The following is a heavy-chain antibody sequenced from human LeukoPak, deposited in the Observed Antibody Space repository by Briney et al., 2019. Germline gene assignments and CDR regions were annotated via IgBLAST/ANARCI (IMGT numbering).Heavy chain of an antibody. CDR3: AKALYEYSSSSDAFDI. CDR2: ISYDGSNK. D-gene: IGHD6-6*01. Sequence: GGSLRLSCAASGFTFSSYGMHWVRQAPGKGLEWVVVISYDGSNKYYADSVKGRFTISRDNSKNTLYLQMNSLRAEDTAVYYCAKALYEYSSSSDAFDIWGQGTMVTASS. J-gene: IGHJ3*02. CDR1: GFTFSSYG. V-gene: IGHV3-30*18.